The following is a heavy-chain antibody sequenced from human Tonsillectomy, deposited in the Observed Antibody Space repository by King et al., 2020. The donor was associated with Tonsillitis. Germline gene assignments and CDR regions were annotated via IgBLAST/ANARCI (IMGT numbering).Heavy chain of an antibody. CDR1: GFTFSNYA. Sequence: EVQLVESGGGLVQPGGSLRLSCAASGFTFSNYAMSWVRQAPGKGLEWVSSIRGSGGSTYYADSVKGRFTISRDNSKNTLYLQMNSLRAEDTALYYCAKATLRYFDKGYMDKGDMDVWGKGTTVTVSS. CDR2: IRGSGGST. D-gene: IGHD3-9*01. J-gene: IGHJ6*03. V-gene: IGHV3-23*04. CDR3: AKATLRYFDKGYMDKGDMDV.